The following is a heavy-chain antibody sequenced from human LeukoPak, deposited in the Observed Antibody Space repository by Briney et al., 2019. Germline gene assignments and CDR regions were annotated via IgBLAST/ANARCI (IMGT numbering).Heavy chain of an antibody. CDR2: VSSSGSTI. V-gene: IGHV3-48*03. Sequence: GGSLRLSCAASGFTFSSYEMNWVRQAPGKGLEWVSYVSSSGSTIYYADSVKGRFTISRDNAKNSLYLQLNSLRAEDTAVYYCARLSLVRGVIPNWFDPWGQGTLVTVSS. CDR1: GFTFSSYE. CDR3: ARLSLVRGVIPNWFDP. J-gene: IGHJ5*02. D-gene: IGHD3-10*01.